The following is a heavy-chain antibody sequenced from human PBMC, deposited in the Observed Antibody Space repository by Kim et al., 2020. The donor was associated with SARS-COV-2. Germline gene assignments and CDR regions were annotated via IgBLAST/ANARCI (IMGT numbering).Heavy chain of an antibody. V-gene: IGHV1-69*13. CDR2: IIPIFGTA. Sequence: SVKVSCKASGGTFSSYAISWVRQAPGQGLEWMGGIIPIFGTANYAQKFQGRVTITADESTSTAYMELSSLRSEDTAVYYCARPREAYSGYDQPADYWGQGTLVTVSS. CDR1: GGTFSSYA. D-gene: IGHD5-12*01. CDR3: ARPREAYSGYDQPADY. J-gene: IGHJ4*02.